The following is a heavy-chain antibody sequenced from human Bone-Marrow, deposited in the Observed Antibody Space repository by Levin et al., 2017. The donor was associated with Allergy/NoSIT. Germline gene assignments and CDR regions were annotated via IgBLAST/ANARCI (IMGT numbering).Heavy chain of an antibody. J-gene: IGHJ4*02. CDR3: ASGPRTTYYYDSSGYYFGY. CDR1: GGSISSSSYY. V-gene: IGHV4-39*07. D-gene: IGHD3-22*01. CDR2: IYYSGST. Sequence: SCTVSGGSISSSSYYWGWIRQPPGKGLEWIGSIYYSGSTYYNPSLKSRVTISVDTSKNQFSLKLSSVTAADTAVYYCASGPRTTYYYDSSGYYFGYWGQGTLVTVSS.